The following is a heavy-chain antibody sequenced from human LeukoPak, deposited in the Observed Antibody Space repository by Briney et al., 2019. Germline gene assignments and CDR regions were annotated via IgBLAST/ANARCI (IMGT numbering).Heavy chain of an antibody. J-gene: IGHJ3*02. CDR2: KYARGNS. CDR1: GGSISNYY. V-gene: IGHV4-4*07. D-gene: IGHD2-15*01. CDR3: ARGRYCSADICTGGDSFDI. Sequence: KPSETLSLTCTVSGGSISNYYWSWIRQPAGKGLEWIGRKYARGNSNYNPPLQSRVTMSVDTSKNQFSLKLRSVTAADTAVYYCARGRYCSADICTGGDSFDIWGQGTVVSVSS.